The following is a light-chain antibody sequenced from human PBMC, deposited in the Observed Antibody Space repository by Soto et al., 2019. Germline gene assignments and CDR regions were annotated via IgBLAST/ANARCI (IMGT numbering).Light chain of an antibody. CDR2: DAS. CDR1: QSISRY. Sequence: EIVLTQSPATLSLSPGETATLSCRASQSISRYLAWYQHKPGQAPRLLIYDASIRATGIPARFRGGGSETDFTLTISSLAPEDFAIYYCQQYGSSPSFGQGTKVEIK. V-gene: IGKV3-11*01. CDR3: QQYGSSPS. J-gene: IGKJ1*01.